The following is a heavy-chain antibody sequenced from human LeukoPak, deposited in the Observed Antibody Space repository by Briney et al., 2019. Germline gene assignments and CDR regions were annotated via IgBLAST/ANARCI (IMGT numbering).Heavy chain of an antibody. CDR1: GFTFSSYG. CDR2: IWYDGSNK. D-gene: IGHD3-9*01. V-gene: IGHV3-33*01. CDR3: ARDFTLRYFDY. Sequence: EGSLRLSCAASGFTFSSYGMHWVRQAPGKGLEWVAVIWYDGSNKYYADSVKGRFTISRDNSKNTLYLQMNSLRAEDTAVYYCARDFTLRYFDYWGQGTLVTVSS. J-gene: IGHJ4*02.